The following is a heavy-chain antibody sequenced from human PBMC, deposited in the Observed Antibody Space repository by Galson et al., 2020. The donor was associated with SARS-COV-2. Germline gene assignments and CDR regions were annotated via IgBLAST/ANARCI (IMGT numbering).Heavy chain of an antibody. J-gene: IGHJ6*02. D-gene: IGHD3-10*01. CDR2: INHSGST. Sequence: LETLSLTCAVYGGSFSGYYWSWIRQPPGKGLEWIGEINHSGSTNYNPSLKSRVTISVDTSKNQFSLKLSSVTAADTAVYYCARGPRHILLWFGELPNYGMDVWGQGTTVTVSS. CDR1: GGSFSGYY. V-gene: IGHV4-34*01. CDR3: ARGPRHILLWFGELPNYGMDV.